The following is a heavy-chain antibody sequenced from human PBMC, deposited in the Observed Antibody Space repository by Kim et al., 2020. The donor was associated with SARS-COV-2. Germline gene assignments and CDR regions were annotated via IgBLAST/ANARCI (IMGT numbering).Heavy chain of an antibody. Sequence: SETLSLTCAVSGGSMSSSTYYWGWIRQPPGKGLEWIGSIYYSGRTFYNPSLKNRVTISVDTSKKQFSLKVNSVTAADTAIYYCARHDPPRYGSGSYKLGVWFDPWGQGTLVTVSS. CDR1: GGSMSSSTYY. CDR3: ARHDPPRYGSGSYKLGVWFDP. V-gene: IGHV4-39*01. J-gene: IGHJ5*02. D-gene: IGHD3-10*01. CDR2: IYYSGRT.